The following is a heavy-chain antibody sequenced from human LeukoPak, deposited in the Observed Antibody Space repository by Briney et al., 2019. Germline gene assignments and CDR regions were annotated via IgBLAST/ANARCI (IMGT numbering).Heavy chain of an antibody. J-gene: IGHJ4*02. CDR2: INPNSGGT. CDR3: ARGDDNGDYEAID. D-gene: IGHD4-17*01. Sequence: ASVKVSCKASGYTFTGYYMHWVRQAPGQGLEWMGRINPNSGGTNYAQKFQGRVTMTRDTSISTAYMELSRLRSDDTAVYYCARGDDNGDYEAIDWGQGTLVTVSS. CDR1: GYTFTGYY. V-gene: IGHV1-2*06.